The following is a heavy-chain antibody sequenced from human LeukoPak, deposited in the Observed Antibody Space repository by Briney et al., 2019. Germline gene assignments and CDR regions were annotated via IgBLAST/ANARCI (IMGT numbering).Heavy chain of an antibody. Sequence: ASVKVSCKVVGTSFTNYGITWVRQAPGQGLEWMAWISAHNGDTNVAQNFQGRVTMTTDTSTSTAYMELRSLRSDDTAMYYCARGEYPNDYWGQRTLVTVSS. CDR1: GTSFTNYG. V-gene: IGHV1-18*01. D-gene: IGHD2/OR15-2a*01. J-gene: IGHJ4*02. CDR2: ISAHNGDT. CDR3: ARGEYPNDY.